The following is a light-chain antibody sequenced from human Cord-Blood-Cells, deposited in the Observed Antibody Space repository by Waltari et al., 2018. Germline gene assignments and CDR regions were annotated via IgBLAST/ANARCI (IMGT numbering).Light chain of an antibody. CDR3: QQYSNWPIT. Sequence: DIVLTQSPATLSLSPGETASPSCRASQGVGSYLVWYQHKPGQAPRLLISDASNRATGIPARFSGSGSGTDFTLTISNLEPEDFAVYYCQQYSNWPITFGGGAKVEMK. V-gene: IGKV3-11*01. CDR2: DAS. CDR1: QGVGSY. J-gene: IGKJ4*01.